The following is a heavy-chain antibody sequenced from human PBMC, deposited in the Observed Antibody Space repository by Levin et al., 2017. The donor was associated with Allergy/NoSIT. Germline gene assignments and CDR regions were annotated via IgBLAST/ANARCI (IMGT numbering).Heavy chain of an antibody. J-gene: IGHJ6*02. Sequence: GGSLRLSCAASGFTFSSYWMHWVRQAPGKGLVWVSRINSDGSSTSYADSVKGRFTISRDNAKNTLYLQMNSLRAEDTAVYYCARFGYYYYYGMDVWGQGTTVTVSS. V-gene: IGHV3-74*01. D-gene: IGHD3-3*01. CDR2: INSDGSST. CDR3: ARFGYYYYYGMDV. CDR1: GFTFSSYW.